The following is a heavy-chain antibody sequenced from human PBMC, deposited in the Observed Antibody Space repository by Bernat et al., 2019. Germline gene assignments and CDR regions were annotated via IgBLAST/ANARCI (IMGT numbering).Heavy chain of an antibody. Sequence: EVQLVESGGGLVQPGGSLRLSCAASGFTFSSYAMSWVRQAPGKGLEWVSSISGSGGSTYHADSVKGRFTISRDSSKNTLYLQMNSLRAEDTAIYYCVKAVRIAPARYYSDCWGQGTQVTVSS. D-gene: IGHD6-13*01. CDR3: VKAVRIAPARYYSDC. J-gene: IGHJ4*02. CDR2: ISGSGGST. V-gene: IGHV3-23*04. CDR1: GFTFSSYA.